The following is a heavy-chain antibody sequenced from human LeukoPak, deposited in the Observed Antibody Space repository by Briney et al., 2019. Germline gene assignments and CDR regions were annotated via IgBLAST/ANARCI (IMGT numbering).Heavy chain of an antibody. D-gene: IGHD6-19*01. CDR3: ARGGLVAGTSLHS. J-gene: IGHJ4*02. CDR2: IYESGTT. CDR1: GDSLISGPYY. V-gene: IGHV4-39*07. Sequence: SETLSLTCSVSGDSLISGPYYWGWIRQPPGKGLEWIGSIYESGTTYYNPSLKSRVVISIDTSKRHFSLKLTSVTAADTAIYYCARGGLVAGTSLHSWGQGALVTVSP.